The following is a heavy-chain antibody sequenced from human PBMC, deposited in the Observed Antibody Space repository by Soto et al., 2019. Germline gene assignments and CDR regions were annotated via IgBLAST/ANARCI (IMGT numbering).Heavy chain of an antibody. Sequence: PSETLSLTCAVSGGSISSGGYSWSWIRQPPGKGLEWIGYIYHSGSTYYNPSLKSRVTISVDRSKNQFSLKLSSVTAADTAVYSCATGGIGVVPAAIDLDYLGQGTLVTVSS. D-gene: IGHD2-2*02. CDR2: IYHSGST. CDR1: GGSISSGGYS. CDR3: ATGGIGVVPAAIDLDY. J-gene: IGHJ4*02. V-gene: IGHV4-30-2*01.